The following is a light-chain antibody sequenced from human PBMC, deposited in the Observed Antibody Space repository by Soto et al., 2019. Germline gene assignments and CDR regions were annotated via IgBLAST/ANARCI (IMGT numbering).Light chain of an antibody. Sequence: QSALTQPASVSGSPGQSVTISCTGTSSDVGVYNYVSWYQQHPGKAPKLMIYEVGYRPSEVSNRFSGSKSGNTASLTIVGLQAEDEADYYCSSHATTSSLHVFGTGTKVTVL. CDR3: SSHATTSSLHV. CDR2: EVG. V-gene: IGLV2-14*01. CDR1: SSDVGVYNY. J-gene: IGLJ1*01.